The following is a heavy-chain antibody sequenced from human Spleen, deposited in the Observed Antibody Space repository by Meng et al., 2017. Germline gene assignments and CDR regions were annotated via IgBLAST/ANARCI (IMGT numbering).Heavy chain of an antibody. Sequence: GESLKISCQGSGYIFTKYWIGWALQLPGKGLEWMGIIYPGDSDTRYSPSFQGQVTISADKSINTAYLQWSSLKASDNAMYYCARRYYDILTGFWYYFDFWGQGTLVTVSS. V-gene: IGHV5-51*01. CDR3: ARRYYDILTGFWYYFDF. D-gene: IGHD3-9*01. CDR2: IYPGDSDT. J-gene: IGHJ4*02. CDR1: GYIFTKYW.